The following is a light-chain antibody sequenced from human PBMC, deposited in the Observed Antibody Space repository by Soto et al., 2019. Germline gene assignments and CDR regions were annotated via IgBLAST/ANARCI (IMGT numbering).Light chain of an antibody. V-gene: IGKV3-20*01. CDR1: QSVSKNF. J-gene: IGKJ4*01. Sequence: EIVLTQSPGTLSLSPREGATLACRASQSVSKNFLAWYQQKPGQAPRLLIGGASNRATGIPDRFSGSGSGTDFSLTIDRLEPEDLAVYFFQQDGSSPPTFGGGTKVAIK. CDR3: QQDGSSPPT. CDR2: GAS.